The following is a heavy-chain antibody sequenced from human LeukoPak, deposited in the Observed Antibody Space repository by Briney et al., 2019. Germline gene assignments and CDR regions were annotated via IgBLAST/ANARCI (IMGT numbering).Heavy chain of an antibody. CDR1: GYSFTSYW. D-gene: IGHD6-19*01. CDR2: IYPGDSDT. Sequence: GESVKISCKGSGYSFTSYWIGWVRQMPGKGLEWTGIIYPGDSDTRYSPSFQGQVTISADKSISTAYLQWSSLKASDTAMYYCARHSKIAVAGYNWFDPWGQGTLVTVSS. V-gene: IGHV5-51*01. J-gene: IGHJ5*02. CDR3: ARHSKIAVAGYNWFDP.